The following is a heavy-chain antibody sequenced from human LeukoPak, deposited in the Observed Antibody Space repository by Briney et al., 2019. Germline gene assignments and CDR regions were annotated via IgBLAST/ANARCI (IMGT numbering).Heavy chain of an antibody. D-gene: IGHD3-16*02. CDR3: ARDGHYDYVWGSYRPIIY. Sequence: SETLSLTCAVYGGSFSGYYWSWIRQPPGKGLEWIGEINHSGSTNYNPSLKSRVTISVDTSKNQFSLKLSSVTAADTAVYYCARDGHYDYVWGSYRPIIYWGQGTLVTVSS. J-gene: IGHJ4*02. V-gene: IGHV4-34*01. CDR2: INHSGST. CDR1: GGSFSGYY.